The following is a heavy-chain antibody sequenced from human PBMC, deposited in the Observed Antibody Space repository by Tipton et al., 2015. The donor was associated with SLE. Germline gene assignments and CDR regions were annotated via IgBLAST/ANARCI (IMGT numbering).Heavy chain of an antibody. D-gene: IGHD4-17*01. V-gene: IGHV4-59*08. CDR3: ARHAGDYAYFDS. CDR1: GDSISGHY. J-gene: IGHJ4*02. CDR2: IYDSGST. Sequence: TLSLTCTVSGDSISGHYRSWIRQPPGKGLEWTGYIYDSGSTSYNPSLKSRVTISEDTSKQQFSLKLTSLTAADTAAYYCARHAGDYAYFDSWGQGILVTVSS.